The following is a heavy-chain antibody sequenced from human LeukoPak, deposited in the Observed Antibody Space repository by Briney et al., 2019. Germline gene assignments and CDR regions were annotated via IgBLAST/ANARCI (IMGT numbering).Heavy chain of an antibody. CDR2: IYYSGNT. J-gene: IGHJ4*02. CDR3: ARRSRDGWYFDY. CDR1: GGSISGYY. D-gene: IGHD5-24*01. V-gene: IGHV4-59*01. Sequence: SETLSLTCTVSGGSISGYYWNWIRQPPGKGLEWIGYIYYSGNTNYNPSLKSRVTISLDTSKNQFSLKLSSVTAADTAVYYCARRSRDGWYFDYWGQGTLVTVSS.